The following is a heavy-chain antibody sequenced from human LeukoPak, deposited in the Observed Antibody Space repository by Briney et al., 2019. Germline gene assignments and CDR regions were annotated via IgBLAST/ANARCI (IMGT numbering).Heavy chain of an antibody. CDR1: GYRFSNYW. D-gene: IGHD3-22*01. J-gene: IGHJ4*02. V-gene: IGHV5-51*01. CDR3: TRQGVYYSDSSAFSY. Sequence: GESLKISCKTSGYRFSNYWVGWVRQMPGKGLELMGAIYPGDSDTRYSPSFQGQVTISADKSTTTSYIQWTSLRASDTATYFCTRQGVYYSDSSAFSYWGQGTLVTVSS. CDR2: IYPGDSDT.